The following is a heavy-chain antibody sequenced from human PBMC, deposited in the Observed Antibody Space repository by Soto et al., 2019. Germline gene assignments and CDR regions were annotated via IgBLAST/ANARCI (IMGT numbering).Heavy chain of an antibody. V-gene: IGHV3-23*04. Sequence: EVQLVESGGGLVQPGGSLRLSCAASGFTFNNYAMSWVRQAPGKGLEWVSTISGSGGTTYYADSGKGRFTISRENSQKTLYLQKDNLGAEDTAVYYWAKHNNYGGGGAFDNWGQGTLVTVSS. J-gene: IGHJ4*02. CDR1: GFTFNNYA. CDR2: ISGSGGTT. CDR3: AKHNNYGGGGAFDN. D-gene: IGHD4-4*01.